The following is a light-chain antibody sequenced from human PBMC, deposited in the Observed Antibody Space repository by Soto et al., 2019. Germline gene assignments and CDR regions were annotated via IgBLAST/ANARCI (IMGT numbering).Light chain of an antibody. CDR1: SSDVGRYNY. CDR3: SSYTDSSNYV. Sequence: QSVLTQPASVSGSPGQSITISCTGTSSDVGRYNYVSWYQHHPGKAPKLVISEVSNRPSGISNRFSGSKSGNTAYLTISGLQAEDEADYYCSSYTDSSNYVFGTGTKVTV. CDR2: EVS. J-gene: IGLJ1*01. V-gene: IGLV2-14*01.